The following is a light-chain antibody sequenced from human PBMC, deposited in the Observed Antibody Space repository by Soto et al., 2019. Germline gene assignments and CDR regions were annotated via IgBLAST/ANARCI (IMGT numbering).Light chain of an antibody. Sequence: EIVLTQSPGNLSLSPVERATLSCRASQSVSSSYLAWYQQKPGQAPRLLIYGASSRATGIPARFSGSGSGTDFTLTISGLQSEDFAVYYCQQYNNWPRTFGQGTKVDIK. CDR3: QQYNNWPRT. V-gene: IGKV3D-15*01. J-gene: IGKJ1*01. CDR2: GAS. CDR1: QSVSSSY.